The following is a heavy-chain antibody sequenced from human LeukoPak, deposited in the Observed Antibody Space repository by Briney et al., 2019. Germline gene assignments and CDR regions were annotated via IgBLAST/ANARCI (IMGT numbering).Heavy chain of an antibody. CDR3: SRLRGYSSSYPNVMDV. Sequence: GGSLRLSCAASGFTFSSYAMSWVRQAPWKGLEWVSTIGGGGATTYYVDSVKGRFTISRDNSQNTLSLQINSLRAEDTAIYYCSRLRGYSSSYPNVMDVWGQGTPVTVSS. J-gene: IGHJ6*02. D-gene: IGHD6-13*01. V-gene: IGHV3-23*01. CDR1: GFTFSSYA. CDR2: IGGGGATT.